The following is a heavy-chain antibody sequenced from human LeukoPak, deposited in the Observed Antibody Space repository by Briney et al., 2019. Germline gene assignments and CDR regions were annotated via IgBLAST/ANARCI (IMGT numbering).Heavy chain of an antibody. CDR1: GYTFTGYC. CDR2: INPNSGGT. V-gene: IGHV1-2*02. D-gene: IGHD5-18*01. J-gene: IGHJ3*02. Sequence: ASVKVSCKASGYTFTGYCMHWVRQAPGQGLEWMGWINPNSGGTNYAQKFQGRVTMTRDTSISTAYMELSRLRSDDTAVYYCARTAMGSHDAFDIWGQGTMVTVSS. CDR3: ARTAMGSHDAFDI.